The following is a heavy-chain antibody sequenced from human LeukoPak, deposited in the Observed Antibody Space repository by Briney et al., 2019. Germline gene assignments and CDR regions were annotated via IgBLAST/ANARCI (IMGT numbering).Heavy chain of an antibody. D-gene: IGHD5-18*01. CDR3: ARTWIQLWFGTFDI. CDR1: GYTFTGCY. CDR2: INPNSGGT. J-gene: IGHJ3*02. Sequence: GASVKVSCKASGYTFTGCYMHWVRQAPGQGLEWMGWINPNSGGTSYAQKFQGRVTMTRDTSISTAYMELSRLRSDDTAVYYCARTWIQLWFGTFDIWGQGTMVTVSS. V-gene: IGHV1-2*02.